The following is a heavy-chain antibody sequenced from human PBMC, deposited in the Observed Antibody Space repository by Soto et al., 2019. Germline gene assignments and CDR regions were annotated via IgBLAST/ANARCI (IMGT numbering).Heavy chain of an antibody. D-gene: IGHD3-22*01. CDR3: ARGWGYDSNDYYYAY. Sequence: QVQLVQSGAEVRKPGSSVKVSCKASGVTFSRHAISWVRQAPGQGLEWMGGIIPIFGTANHAQKFQGRVTIIADESTSTVYMELSSLRSEDTAMYYCARGWGYDSNDYYYAYWGQGTLVIVFS. CDR2: IIPIFGTA. J-gene: IGHJ4*02. CDR1: GVTFSRHA. V-gene: IGHV1-69*01.